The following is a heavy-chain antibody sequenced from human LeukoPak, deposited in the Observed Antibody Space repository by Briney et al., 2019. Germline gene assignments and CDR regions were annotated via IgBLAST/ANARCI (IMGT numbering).Heavy chain of an antibody. Sequence: ASVKVSCKASGYTFTGYYMHWVRQALGQGLEWMGWINPNSGGTNYAQKFQGRVTMTRDTSISTAYMELSRLRSDDTAVYYCAREGIGDYSSGFVDYWGQGTLVTVSS. V-gene: IGHV1-2*02. D-gene: IGHD3-22*01. J-gene: IGHJ4*02. CDR1: GYTFTGYY. CDR2: INPNSGGT. CDR3: AREGIGDYSSGFVDY.